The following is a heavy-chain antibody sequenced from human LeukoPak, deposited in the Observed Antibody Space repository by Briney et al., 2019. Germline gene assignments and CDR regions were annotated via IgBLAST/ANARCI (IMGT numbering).Heavy chain of an antibody. D-gene: IGHD4-11*01. CDR2: INGGGVNT. Sequence: GVLLLSCAASGFTFSSYAMSWVRPAPGKGLEWVSTINGGGVNTHYADSVGGRFTISRDNSKNTSFLQMNSLRDEDTAVYYCAKDLSSNYGPADYWGQGNLVTVSS. V-gene: IGHV3-23*01. J-gene: IGHJ4*02. CDR3: AKDLSSNYGPADY. CDR1: GFTFSSYA.